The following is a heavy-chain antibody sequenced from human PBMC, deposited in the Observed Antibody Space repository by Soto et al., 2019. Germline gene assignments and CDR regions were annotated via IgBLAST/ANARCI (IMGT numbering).Heavy chain of an antibody. Sequence: QVQLVQSGAEVKKPGASVKVSCKASGYTFTSYGISWVRQAPGQGLEWMGWISAYNGNTNYAQKLQGRVTMTTDTSTSTAYMELRSLRSDDTAVYYCARAFTNYYDSGGYYPDLYYFDYWGQGTLVTVSS. CDR2: ISAYNGNT. V-gene: IGHV1-18*01. D-gene: IGHD3-22*01. CDR3: ARAFTNYYDSGGYYPDLYYFDY. CDR1: GYTFTSYG. J-gene: IGHJ4*02.